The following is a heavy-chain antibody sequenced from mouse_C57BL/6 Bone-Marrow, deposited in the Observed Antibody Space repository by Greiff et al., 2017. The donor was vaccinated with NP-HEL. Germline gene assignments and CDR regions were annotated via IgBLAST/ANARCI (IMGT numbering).Heavy chain of an antibody. CDR1: GYTFTEYT. CDR3: ARHGYYFGSSYGYFDV. J-gene: IGHJ1*03. Sequence: QVQLKESGAELVKPGASVKLSCKASGYTFTEYTIHWVKQRSGQGLEWIGWFYPGSGSIKYNEKFKDKATLTADKSSSTVYMDLSRLTSEDSAVYFCARHGYYFGSSYGYFDVWGTGTTVTVSS. D-gene: IGHD1-1*01. V-gene: IGHV1-62-2*01. CDR2: FYPGSGSI.